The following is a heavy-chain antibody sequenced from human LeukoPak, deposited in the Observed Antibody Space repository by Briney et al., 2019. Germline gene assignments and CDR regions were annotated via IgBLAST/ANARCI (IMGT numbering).Heavy chain of an antibody. CDR2: IWYGGTNK. Sequence: GGSLRLSCAASGFTFNNYGMHWVRQAPGKGLEWVALIWYGGTNKYYGDSVKGRFTISRDNSKNTLYLQMNSLRAEDTAVYYCARGRFGELSVATFDIWGQGTMVTVSS. CDR3: ARGRFGELSVATFDI. J-gene: IGHJ3*02. CDR1: GFTFNNYG. V-gene: IGHV3-33*01. D-gene: IGHD3-10*01.